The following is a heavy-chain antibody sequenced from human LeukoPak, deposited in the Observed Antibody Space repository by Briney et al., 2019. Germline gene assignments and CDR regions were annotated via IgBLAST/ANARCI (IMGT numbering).Heavy chain of an antibody. Sequence: GGSLRLSCAASGFTFSSYGMHWVRQAPGKGLEWVAVISYDGSNKYYADYVKGRFTISRDNSKNTLYLQMNSLRAEDTAVYYCARGTFSPQGSYYGHWGQGTRVTVSS. J-gene: IGHJ4*02. V-gene: IGHV3-30*03. D-gene: IGHD3-10*01. CDR3: ARGTFSPQGSYYGH. CDR2: ISYDGSNK. CDR1: GFTFSSYG.